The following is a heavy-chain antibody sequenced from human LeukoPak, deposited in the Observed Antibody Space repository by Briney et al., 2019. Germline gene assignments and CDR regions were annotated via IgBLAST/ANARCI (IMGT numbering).Heavy chain of an antibody. CDR2: IYYSGST. CDR1: GYSISSGYY. CDR3: ARESIVVVPAAMRGGNFDY. V-gene: IGHV4-30-4*08. J-gene: IGHJ4*02. Sequence: SETLSLTCAVSGYSISSGYYWSWIRQPPGKGLEWIGYIYYSGSTYYNPSLKSRVTISVDTSKNQFSLKLSSVTAADTAVYYCARESIVVVPAAMRGGNFDYWGQGTLVTVSS. D-gene: IGHD2-2*01.